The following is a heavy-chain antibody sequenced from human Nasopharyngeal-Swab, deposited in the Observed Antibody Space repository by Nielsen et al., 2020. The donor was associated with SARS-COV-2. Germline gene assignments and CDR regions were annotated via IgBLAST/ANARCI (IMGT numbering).Heavy chain of an antibody. Sequence: GESLKISCAASGFIFSDHYMDWVRQAPGKGLEWVGRTRDKANRYTTEYAASVKGRFTISRDDSKNSLYLQMNSLETEDTAVYYCTTDGTWGQGTLVTVSS. V-gene: IGHV3-72*01. CDR2: TRDKANRYTT. CDR1: GFIFSDHY. CDR3: TTDGT. J-gene: IGHJ5*02.